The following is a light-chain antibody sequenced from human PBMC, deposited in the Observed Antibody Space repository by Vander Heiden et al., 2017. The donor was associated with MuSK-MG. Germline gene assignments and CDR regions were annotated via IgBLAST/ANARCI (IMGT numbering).Light chain of an antibody. CDR3: HQYYSTPYS. CDR2: WAS. V-gene: IGKV4-1*01. Sequence: DIVMTQSPDSLSVAVGKRATSNCKSSQTVLSTSNNKNQLAWYQQKPGQPPKLLIYWASTLESGVPDRFSGSGSGTDFTLTISSLQAEDVAVYYCHQYYSTPYSFGQGTKLEIK. CDR1: QTVLSTSNNKNQ. J-gene: IGKJ2*01.